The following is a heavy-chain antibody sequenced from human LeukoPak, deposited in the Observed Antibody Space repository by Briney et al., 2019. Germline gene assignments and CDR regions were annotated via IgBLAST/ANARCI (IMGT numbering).Heavy chain of an antibody. CDR2: INPNSGGT. Sequence: GASVKVSCKASGYTFNNYYIHWVRQVPGQGLEWMGWINPNSGGTSFAQKFQGWVTMTRDTSLNTAYMELRRLKSDDTAVYYCARHYSGYDGFDYWGQGTLVTVSS. J-gene: IGHJ4*02. CDR3: ARHYSGYDGFDY. CDR1: GYTFNNYY. V-gene: IGHV1-2*04. D-gene: IGHD5-12*01.